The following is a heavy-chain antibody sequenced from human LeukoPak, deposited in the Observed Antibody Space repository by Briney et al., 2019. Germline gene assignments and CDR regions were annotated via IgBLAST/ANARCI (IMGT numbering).Heavy chain of an antibody. D-gene: IGHD5-12*01. J-gene: IGHJ4*02. V-gene: IGHV4-39*07. CDR3: ARRSGYDPISDLRVGSPRNTYYSDY. Sequence: SETLSLTCTVSGGSISSSSYYWGWIRQPPGKGLEWIGEINHSGSTNYNPSLKSRVTISVDTSKNQFSLKLSSVTAADTAVYYCARRSGYDPISDLRVGSPRNTYYSDYWGQGTLVTVSS. CDR1: GGSISSSSYY. CDR2: INHSGST.